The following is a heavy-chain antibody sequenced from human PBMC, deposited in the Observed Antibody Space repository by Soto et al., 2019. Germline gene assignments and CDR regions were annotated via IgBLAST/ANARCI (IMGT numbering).Heavy chain of an antibody. CDR1: GFTVSNNY. CDR3: ATYTGLDY. V-gene: IGHV3-53*02. D-gene: IGHD2-2*02. CDR2: IYSGGST. J-gene: IGHJ4*02. Sequence: EVQLVETGGGWIQPGGSLRLSCAASGFTVSNNYMSWVRQAPGKGLEWVSLIYSGGSTFYADSVKGRFTISRDNSKNTLLLQMNGLRAEYTAVYFCATYTGLDYCGQGTLVTVSS.